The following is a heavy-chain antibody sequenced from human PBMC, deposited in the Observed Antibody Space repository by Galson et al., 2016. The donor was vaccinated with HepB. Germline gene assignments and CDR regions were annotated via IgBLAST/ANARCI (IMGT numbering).Heavy chain of an antibody. CDR3: ARDRGGWADY. D-gene: IGHD3-16*01. V-gene: IGHV7-4-1*02. CDR2: INTDTGHP. Sequence: SVKVSCKASEYTFTAYGLHWVRQAPGRGLEWMGWINTDTGHPIYAQGFTGRLVFSLDTSVNTAYLQINSLMADDTALYYCARDRGGWADYWGQGTLVTVSS. J-gene: IGHJ4*02. CDR1: EYTFTAYG.